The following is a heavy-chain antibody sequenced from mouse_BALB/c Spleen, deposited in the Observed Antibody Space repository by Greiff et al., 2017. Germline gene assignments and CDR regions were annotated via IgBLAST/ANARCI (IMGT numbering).Heavy chain of an antibody. V-gene: IGHV14-3*02. CDR2: IDPANGNT. D-gene: IGHD4-1*01. CDR3: ASWDGFAY. J-gene: IGHJ3*01. CDR1: GFNIKDTY. Sequence: VQLKQSGAELVKPGASVKLSCTASGFNIKDTYMHWVKQRPEQGLEWIGRIDPANGNTKYDPKFQGKATITADTSSNTAYLQLSSLTSEDTAVYYCASWDGFAYWGQGTLVTVS.